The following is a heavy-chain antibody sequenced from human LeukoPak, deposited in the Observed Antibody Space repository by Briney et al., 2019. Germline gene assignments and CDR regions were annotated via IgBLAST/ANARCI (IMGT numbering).Heavy chain of an antibody. J-gene: IGHJ4*02. D-gene: IGHD6-19*01. CDR2: INYDGGST. V-gene: IGHV3-23*01. CDR1: GFKFSSSA. CDR3: AKHNSASFDY. Sequence: GGSLRLSSAASGFKFSSSAMGWVRQAPGKGLEWVSSINYDGGSTYYADSVKGRFTISRDSSKNTLFLQMNSLRAEDTAVYYCAKHNSASFDYWGQGTLVTVSS.